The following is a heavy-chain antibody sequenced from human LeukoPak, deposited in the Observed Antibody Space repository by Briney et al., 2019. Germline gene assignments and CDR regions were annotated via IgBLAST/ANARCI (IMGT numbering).Heavy chain of an antibody. V-gene: IGHV3-21*01. Sequence: PRGSLRLSCAASGFTFSNFAMTWVRQAPGKGLEWVSSSVGISSTYYTDSMKGRFTISRDNATNSLYLQMNSLRAEDTAVYYCARIGAGSSRDYWGQGTLVTVSS. CDR1: GFTFSNFA. CDR2: SVGISST. J-gene: IGHJ4*02. CDR3: ARIGAGSSRDY. D-gene: IGHD6-13*01.